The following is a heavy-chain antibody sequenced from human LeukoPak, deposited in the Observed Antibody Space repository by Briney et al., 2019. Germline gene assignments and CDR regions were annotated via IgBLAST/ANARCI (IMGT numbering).Heavy chain of an antibody. CDR2: ISGSGGST. Sequence: PGGSLRLSCAASGFTFSSYAMSWVRQAPGKGLEWVSAISGSGGSTYYADSVKGRFTISRDNSKNTLDLQMNSLRAEDTTVYYCAKTPAVFQGYCSSTSCSFDYWGQGTLVTVSS. V-gene: IGHV3-23*01. CDR1: GFTFSSYA. D-gene: IGHD2-2*01. CDR3: AKTPAVFQGYCSSTSCSFDY. J-gene: IGHJ4*02.